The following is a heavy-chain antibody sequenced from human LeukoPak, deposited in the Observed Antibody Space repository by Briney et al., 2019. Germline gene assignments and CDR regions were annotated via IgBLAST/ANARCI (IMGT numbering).Heavy chain of an antibody. CDR1: GFIFCSYG. V-gene: IGHV3-30*03. CDR2: ISYEGSSK. CDR3: ARARSSYGYGDAFDI. Sequence: GGSLRLSCAASGFIFCSYGMHWVRQAPGKGLEWVAVISYEGSSKYYADSVKGRFTISRDNSKNTLYLQMNSLRAEDTAVYYCARARSSYGYGDAFDIWGQGTMVTVSS. J-gene: IGHJ3*02. D-gene: IGHD5-18*01.